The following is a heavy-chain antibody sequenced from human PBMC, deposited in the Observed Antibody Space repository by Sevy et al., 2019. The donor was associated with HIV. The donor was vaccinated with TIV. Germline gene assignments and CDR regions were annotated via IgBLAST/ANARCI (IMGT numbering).Heavy chain of an antibody. J-gene: IGHJ4*02. CDR3: AKSYSRNFTPIVGATAFDY. CDR2: ISGSGGST. Sequence: GGSLRLSCAASGFTFSSYAMSWVRQAPGKGLEWVSAISGSGGSTYYADSVKGRFTISRDNSKNTLYLQMNSLRAEDTAVYYCAKSYSRNFTPIVGATAFDYWGQRTLVTDSS. CDR1: GFTFSSYA. V-gene: IGHV3-23*01. D-gene: IGHD1-26*01.